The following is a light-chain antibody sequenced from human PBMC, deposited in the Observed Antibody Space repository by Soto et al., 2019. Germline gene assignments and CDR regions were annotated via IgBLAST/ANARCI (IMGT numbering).Light chain of an antibody. V-gene: IGLV2-23*03. CDR3: CSYAGSSTFVV. CDR2: EGS. J-gene: IGLJ2*01. CDR1: SSDVGSYNL. Sequence: QSVLTQPASVSGSPGQSITISCTGTSSDVGSYNLVSWYQQHPGKAPKLMIYEGSKRPSGVSNRFSGSKSGNTASLTISGLQAEDEADYYCCSYAGSSTFVVFGGGTQLTDL.